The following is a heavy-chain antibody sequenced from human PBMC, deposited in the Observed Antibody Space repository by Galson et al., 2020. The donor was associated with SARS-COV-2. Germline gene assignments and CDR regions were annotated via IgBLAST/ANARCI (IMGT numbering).Heavy chain of an antibody. J-gene: IGHJ4*02. D-gene: IGHD3-22*01. CDR3: AGVVLRSWALDY. CDR1: GFTFSTYG. CDR2: IWYDGTNK. Sequence: GESLKISCAASGFTFSTYGMHWVRQAPGKGLEWVAVIWYDGTNKYYADSVKGRFTISRDNSKNTLYLQMNSLRAEDTAVYYCAGVVLRSWALDYWGQGTLVTVSS. V-gene: IGHV3-33*01.